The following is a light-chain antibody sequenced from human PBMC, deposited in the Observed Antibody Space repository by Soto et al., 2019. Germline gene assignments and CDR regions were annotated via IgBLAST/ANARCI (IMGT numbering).Light chain of an antibody. CDR1: QTIDRY. J-gene: IGKJ3*01. Sequence: IQMTQSPSSLSASVGDTVTITCRAGQTIDRYLNWFQQKSGQAPKLLMNAASTLRSGVPSRFSASGSGTDFTLTISSLQTEDYATYYCQQSYNAPFNFGPGTKVDIK. CDR3: QQSYNAPFN. CDR2: AAS. V-gene: IGKV1-39*01.